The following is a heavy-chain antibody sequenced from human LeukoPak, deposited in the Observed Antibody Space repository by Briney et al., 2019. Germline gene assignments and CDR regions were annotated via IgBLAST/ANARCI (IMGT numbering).Heavy chain of an antibody. CDR1: GGSFSGYY. D-gene: IGHD6-13*01. Sequence: PSETLSLTCAVYGGSFSGYYWSWIRQPPGKGLEWIGEINHSGSTNYNPSLKSRVTISVDTSKNQFSLKLSSVTAAGTAVYYCARYIAAAGKGPRMRYFDLWGRGTLVTVSS. V-gene: IGHV4-34*01. CDR2: INHSGST. J-gene: IGHJ2*01. CDR3: ARYIAAAGKGPRMRYFDL.